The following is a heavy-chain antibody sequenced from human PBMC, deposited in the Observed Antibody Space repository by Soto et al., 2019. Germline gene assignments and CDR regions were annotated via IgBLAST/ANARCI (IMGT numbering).Heavy chain of an antibody. Sequence: QVQLVQSGAEVKKPGASVKVSCKASGYTFTSYDINWVRQATGQGLEWMGWMNPNSGNTGYAQKFQGRVTMTRNTSISTAYMELSSLRSEDTAVYYCASEAIAASGNYYYYGMDVWGQGTTVTVSS. CDR1: GYTFTSYD. V-gene: IGHV1-8*01. D-gene: IGHD6-13*01. CDR3: ASEAIAASGNYYYYGMDV. CDR2: MNPNSGNT. J-gene: IGHJ6*02.